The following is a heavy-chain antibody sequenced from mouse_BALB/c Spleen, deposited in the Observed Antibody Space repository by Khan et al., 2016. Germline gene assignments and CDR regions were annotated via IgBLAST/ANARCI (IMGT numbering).Heavy chain of an antibody. D-gene: IGHD1-1*01. CDR3: ARGYYDGKGYFDY. V-gene: IGHV3-2*02. Sequence: EVQLQESGPGLVKPSQSLSLTCTVTGYSITSDFAWNWIRQFPGNKLEWMGYISHSGSTSYNPSLKSRFSITRDTSKTQFFLQLNSVTAEDSATYYCARGYYDGKGYFDYWGQGTTLTVSS. CDR1: GYSITSDFA. CDR2: ISHSGST. J-gene: IGHJ2*01.